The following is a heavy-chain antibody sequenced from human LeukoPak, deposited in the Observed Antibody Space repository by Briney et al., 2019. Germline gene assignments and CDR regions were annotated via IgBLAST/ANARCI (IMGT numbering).Heavy chain of an antibody. CDR1: GFTFSTYA. CDR3: AREQTAAGDY. J-gene: IGHJ4*02. D-gene: IGHD6-13*01. CDR2: ISGSGGST. V-gene: IGHV3-23*01. Sequence: GGSLRLSCAASGFTFSTYAMSWVRQAPGKGLEWVSSISGSGGSTYYADSVKGRFTISRDNAKNSLYLQMNSLRAEDTAVYYCAREQTAAGDYWGQGTLVTVSS.